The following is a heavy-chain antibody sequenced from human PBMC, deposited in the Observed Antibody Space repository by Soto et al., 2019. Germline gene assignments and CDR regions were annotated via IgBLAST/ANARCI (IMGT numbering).Heavy chain of an antibody. CDR1: GYTFTTYG. V-gene: IGHV1-18*04. CDR3: ARDRYYYGSGSYYISWFDP. D-gene: IGHD3-10*01. CDR2: ISAYNGNT. J-gene: IGHJ5*02. Sequence: ASVKVSCKTTGYTFTTYGVSWVRQAPGQGLEWMGWISAYNGNTNYAQKLQGRVTMTTDTSTSTAYMELRGLRSDDTAVYYCARDRYYYGSGSYYISWFDPWGQGTLVTVSS.